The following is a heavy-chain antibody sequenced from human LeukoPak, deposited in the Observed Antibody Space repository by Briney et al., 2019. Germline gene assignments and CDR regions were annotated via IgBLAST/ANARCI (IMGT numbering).Heavy chain of an antibody. Sequence: ASVKVSCKASGYTFTSYGISWVRQAPGQGLEWMGWISAYNGNTNYAQKLQGRVTMTTDTSTSTAYMELRSLRSDDTAVYYCAKGGIEPWWIQRAFDIWGQGTMVTVSS. CDR3: AKGGIEPWWIQRAFDI. D-gene: IGHD5-18*01. CDR2: ISAYNGNT. CDR1: GYTFTSYG. V-gene: IGHV1-18*01. J-gene: IGHJ3*02.